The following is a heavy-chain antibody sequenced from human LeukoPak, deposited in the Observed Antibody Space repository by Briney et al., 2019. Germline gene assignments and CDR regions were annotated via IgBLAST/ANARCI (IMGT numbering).Heavy chain of an antibody. CDR2: ISGSGGGT. D-gene: IGHD3-10*01. Sequence: GGSLRLSCAASGFTFSSYSMNWVRQAPGKGLEWVSAISGSGGGTYYADSVKGRFTISRDNSKNTLYLQMNSLRAEDTAVYYCAKVGHYYGSGSYVDYWGQGTLVTVSS. CDR1: GFTFSSYS. V-gene: IGHV3-23*01. J-gene: IGHJ4*02. CDR3: AKVGHYYGSGSYVDY.